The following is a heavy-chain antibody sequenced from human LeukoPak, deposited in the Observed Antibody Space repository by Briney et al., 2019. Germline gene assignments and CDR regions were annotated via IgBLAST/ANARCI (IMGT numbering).Heavy chain of an antibody. CDR2: IYHSGST. CDR3: ARSPVRSSDAFDI. J-gene: IGHJ3*02. V-gene: IGHV4-30-2*01. D-gene: IGHD3-10*01. Sequence: SQTLSLTCTVSGGSISSGGYYWSWIRQPPGKGLEWIGYIYHSGSTYYNPSLKSRVTISVDRSKNQFSLKLSSVTAADTAVYYCARSPVRSSDAFDIWGQGTMVTVSS. CDR1: GGSISSGGYY.